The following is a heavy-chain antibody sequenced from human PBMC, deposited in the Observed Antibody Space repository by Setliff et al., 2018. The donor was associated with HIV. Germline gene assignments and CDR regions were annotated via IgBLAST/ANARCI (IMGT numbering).Heavy chain of an antibody. CDR1: GYTFTGYG. J-gene: IGHJ3*02. CDR3: ARGQYSSSSGSPHDPFDI. Sequence: ASVKVSCKASGYTFTGYGISWGRQAPGQGLEWMGWISAYNGNTNYAEKLQGRVTITTDTSTSTGYMELRSLRSDDTAVYYCARGQYSSSSGSPHDPFDIWGQGTMVTVSS. D-gene: IGHD6-6*01. CDR2: ISAYNGNT. V-gene: IGHV1-18*01.